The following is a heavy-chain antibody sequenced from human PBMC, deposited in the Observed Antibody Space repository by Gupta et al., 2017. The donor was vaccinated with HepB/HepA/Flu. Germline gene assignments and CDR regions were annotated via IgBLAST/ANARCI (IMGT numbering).Heavy chain of an antibody. CDR1: GFTFRSYW. D-gene: IGHD1-26*01. J-gene: IGHJ5*02. V-gene: IGHV3-7*01. CDR3: ARDQMGSGSYGWFDP. Sequence: EVQLVEAGGGLVQPGGSLRLSCAASGFTFRSYWMSWVRQAPGKGLEWVANIKPDGSEKYFVDSVKGRFTISRDNAKNSLYLQMSSLRAEDTAVYYCARDQMGSGSYGWFDPWGQGTLVTVSS. CDR2: IKPDGSEK.